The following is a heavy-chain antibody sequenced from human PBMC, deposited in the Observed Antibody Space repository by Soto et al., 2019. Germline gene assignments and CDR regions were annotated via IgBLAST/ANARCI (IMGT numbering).Heavy chain of an antibody. Sequence: GASVKVSCKASGFTFTSSAVQWVRQARGQSLEWIGWIDVGSGSTNYAQKFKDRVTMTRDTSTSTAYMQQRSLRSDDTAVYYCARGLSGYDLGGLNYYYYYMDVWGKGTTVTVS. CDR3: ARGLSGYDLGGLNYYYYYMDV. J-gene: IGHJ6*03. CDR1: GFTFTSSA. V-gene: IGHV1-58*01. D-gene: IGHD5-12*01. CDR2: IDVGSGST.